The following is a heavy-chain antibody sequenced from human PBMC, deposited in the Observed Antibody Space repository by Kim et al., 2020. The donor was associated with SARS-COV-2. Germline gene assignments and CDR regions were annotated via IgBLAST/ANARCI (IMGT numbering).Heavy chain of an antibody. D-gene: IGHD3-10*01. V-gene: IGHV1-3*01. CDR2: KP. CDR3: ARYGSGTSIDY. J-gene: IGHJ4*02. Sequence: KPKYSLKFQGRVTITRDTSATTAYMELSSLRSEDTAVYYCARYGSGTSIDYWGQGTLVTVSS.